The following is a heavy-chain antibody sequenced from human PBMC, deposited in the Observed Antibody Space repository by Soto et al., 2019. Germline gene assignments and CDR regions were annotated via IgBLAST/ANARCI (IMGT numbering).Heavy chain of an antibody. CDR2: ISGSGGST. Sequence: RRLSCAASGFTFSSYAMSWVRQAPGKGLEWVSAISGSGGSTYYADSVKGRFTISRDNSKNTLYLQMNSLRAEDTAVYYCAKDPSYYGSGSYFTSSSLNWFDPWAQGTLVTVSS. D-gene: IGHD3-10*01. V-gene: IGHV3-23*01. CDR1: GFTFSSYA. CDR3: AKDPSYYGSGSYFTSSSLNWFDP. J-gene: IGHJ5*02.